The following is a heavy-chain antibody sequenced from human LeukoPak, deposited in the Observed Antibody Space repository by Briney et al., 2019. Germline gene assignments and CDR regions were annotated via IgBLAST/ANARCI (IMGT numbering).Heavy chain of an antibody. Sequence: SSETLSLTCTVSGGSISSYYWSWIRQPPGKGLEWIGYIYYSGTTNYNPSLKSRVTISLDTSKNQFSLKLSSVTAADTAVYYCARRRINYYDSSGYYLPFDYWGQGTLVTVSS. CDR2: IYYSGTT. CDR1: GGSISSYY. V-gene: IGHV4-59*12. CDR3: ARRRINYYDSSGYYLPFDY. D-gene: IGHD3-22*01. J-gene: IGHJ4*02.